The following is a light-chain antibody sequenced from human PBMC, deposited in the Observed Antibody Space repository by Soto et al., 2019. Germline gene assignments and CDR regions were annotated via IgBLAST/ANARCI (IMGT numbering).Light chain of an antibody. CDR2: DVT. CDR1: SSDVGAYNY. V-gene: IGLV2-14*03. J-gene: IGLJ1*01. Sequence: QSALTQPASVSGSPGQSITISCTGTSSDVGAYNYVSWYQQYPGKAPKYIIYDVTNRPSGVSYRFSGSKSGNTASLTISGLQAEDEDDYYCSSYTTSSTLYVFGTGTKVTVL. CDR3: SSYTTSSTLYV.